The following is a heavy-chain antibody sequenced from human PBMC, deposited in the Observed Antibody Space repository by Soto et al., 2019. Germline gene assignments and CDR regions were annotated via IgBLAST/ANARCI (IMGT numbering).Heavy chain of an antibody. V-gene: IGHV3-23*02. J-gene: IGHJ1*01. CDR2: ISGTTDRT. D-gene: IGHD5-12*01. Sequence: EVQVLASGGGLVQPRGSLRVSCAASGFTIRNYAMSWVRQAPGKALEWVAGISGTTDRTYYRDSVEGRFTIFKDTSKNTLYLEMNSLRAEDTALYRCEGSWTWGQGTLVTVSS. CDR1: GFTIRNYA. CDR3: EGSWT.